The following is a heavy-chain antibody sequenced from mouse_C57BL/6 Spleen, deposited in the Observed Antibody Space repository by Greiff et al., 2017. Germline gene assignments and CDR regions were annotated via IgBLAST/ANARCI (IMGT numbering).Heavy chain of an antibody. CDR3: ARGGFPYAMDY. Sequence: EVQLQQSGGGLVKPGGSLKLSCAASGFTFSDYGMHWVRQAPEKGLEWVAYISSGSSTIYYADTVKGRFTISRDNAKNTLFLQMTSLRSEDTAMYYCARGGFPYAMDYWGQGTSVTVSS. CDR1: GFTFSDYG. J-gene: IGHJ4*01. V-gene: IGHV5-17*01. CDR2: ISSGSSTI.